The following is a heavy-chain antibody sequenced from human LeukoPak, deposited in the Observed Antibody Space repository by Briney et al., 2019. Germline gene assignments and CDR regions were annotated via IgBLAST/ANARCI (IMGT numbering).Heavy chain of an antibody. V-gene: IGHV1-46*03. Sequence: ASVKVSCKASGYSFTDHSMHWVRQTPGQGLEWMGIINPSGGGTTYAQKFQGRLTMTRDTSTSTDYMELSSLRSEDTAVYYCARAAGCTDGVCYNHYYYYMDVWGKGTTVTVSS. CDR3: ARAAGCTDGVCYNHYYYYMDV. D-gene: IGHD2-8*01. CDR1: GYSFTDHS. CDR2: INPSGGGT. J-gene: IGHJ6*03.